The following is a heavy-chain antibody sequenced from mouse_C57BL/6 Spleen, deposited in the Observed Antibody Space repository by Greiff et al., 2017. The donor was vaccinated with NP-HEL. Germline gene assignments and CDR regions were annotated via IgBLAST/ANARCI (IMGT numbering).Heavy chain of an antibody. V-gene: IGHV3-6*01. J-gene: IGHJ4*01. Sequence: DVQLQESGPGLVKPSQSLSLTCSVTGYSITSGYYWNWIRQFPGNKLEWMGYISYDGSNNYNPSLKNRISITRDTSKNQFFLKLNSVTTEDTATYYCAKGWDGYGYDDYYAMDYWGQGTSVTVSS. CDR2: ISYDGSN. D-gene: IGHD2-2*01. CDR3: AKGWDGYGYDDYYAMDY. CDR1: GYSITSGYY.